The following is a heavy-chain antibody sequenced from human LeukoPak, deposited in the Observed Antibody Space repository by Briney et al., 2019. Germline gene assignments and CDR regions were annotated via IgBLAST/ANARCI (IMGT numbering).Heavy chain of an antibody. CDR2: ISWNSGSI. J-gene: IGHJ4*02. CDR3: ARDEVGATTEFDY. V-gene: IGHV3-9*01. CDR1: GFTFDDYA. D-gene: IGHD1-26*01. Sequence: GRSLRLSCAASGFTFDDYAMHWVRQAPGKGLEWVSGISWNSGSIGYADSVKGRFTISRDNAKNSLYLQMNSLRAEDTAVYYCARDEVGATTEFDYWGQGTLVTVSS.